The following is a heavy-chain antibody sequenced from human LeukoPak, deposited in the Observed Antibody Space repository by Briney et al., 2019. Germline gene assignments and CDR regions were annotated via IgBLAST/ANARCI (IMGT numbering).Heavy chain of an antibody. J-gene: IGHJ4*02. Sequence: QAGGSLRLSCAASGFTFSSYLMSWVRQAPGKGLEWVSYISSSGSTIYYADSVKGRFTISRDNAKNSLYLQMNSLRAEDTAVYYCASGYSGYDPFDYWGQGTLVTVSS. D-gene: IGHD5-12*01. CDR2: ISSSGSTI. CDR1: GFTFSSYL. CDR3: ASGYSGYDPFDY. V-gene: IGHV3-48*04.